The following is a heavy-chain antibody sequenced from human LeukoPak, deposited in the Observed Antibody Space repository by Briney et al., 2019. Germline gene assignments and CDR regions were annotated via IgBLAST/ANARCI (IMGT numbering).Heavy chain of an antibody. D-gene: IGHD6-19*01. J-gene: IGHJ4*02. CDR3: ARAHAEQWLVSAL. V-gene: IGHV3-30-3*01. Sequence: GRSLRLSCAASGFPFRTYAMHWVRQAPGKGLEWVSVISYGGSTKYYADSVKGRFTISRDNSNNALSLQMNSLRAEDTAVYYCARAHAEQWLVSALWGQGTLVTVSS. CDR2: ISYGGSTK. CDR1: GFPFRTYA.